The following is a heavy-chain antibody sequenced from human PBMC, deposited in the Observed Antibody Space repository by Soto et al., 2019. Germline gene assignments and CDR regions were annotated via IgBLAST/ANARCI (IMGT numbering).Heavy chain of an antibody. V-gene: IGHV1-46*01. Sequence: ASVKVSWKASGYTFTSYYMHWVRQAPGQGLEWMGIINPSGGSTSYAQKFQGRVTMTRDTSTSTVYMELSSLRSEDTAVYYCARDPYCTNGVCTNTGVFDYWGQGTLVTVSS. J-gene: IGHJ4*02. CDR1: GYTFTSYY. D-gene: IGHD2-8*01. CDR3: ARDPYCTNGVCTNTGVFDY. CDR2: INPSGGST.